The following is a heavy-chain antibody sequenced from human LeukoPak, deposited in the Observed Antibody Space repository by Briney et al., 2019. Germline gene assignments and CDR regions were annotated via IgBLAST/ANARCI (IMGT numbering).Heavy chain of an antibody. V-gene: IGHV3-21*01. CDR2: ISSSSSYI. D-gene: IGHD4-11*01. J-gene: IGHJ4*02. CDR1: GFTFSSYG. CDR3: ASTEVTTSYFDY. Sequence: PGGSLRLSCAASGFTFSSYGMSWVRQAPGKGLEWVSSISSSSSYIYYADSVKGRFTISRDNAKNSLYLQMNSLRAEDTAVYYCASTEVTTSYFDYWGQGTLVTVSS.